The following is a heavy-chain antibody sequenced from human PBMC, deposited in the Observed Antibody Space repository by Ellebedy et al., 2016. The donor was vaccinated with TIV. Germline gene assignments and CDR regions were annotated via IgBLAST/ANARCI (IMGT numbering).Heavy chain of an antibody. CDR1: GFSFDAYA. J-gene: IGHJ4*02. V-gene: IGHV3-7*01. Sequence: GGSLRLXXAASGFSFDAYAMHWVRQAPGKGLEWVANINQDGSGRYYVDSVKGRFTISRDNAKNSLYLQMNSLRAEDTAVYFCARDLEAAAGTSRCFDYWGQGTLVTVSS. CDR2: INQDGSGR. D-gene: IGHD6-13*01. CDR3: ARDLEAAAGTSRCFDY.